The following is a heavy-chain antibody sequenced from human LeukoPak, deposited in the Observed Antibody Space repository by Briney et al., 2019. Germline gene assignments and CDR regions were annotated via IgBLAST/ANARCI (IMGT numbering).Heavy chain of an antibody. J-gene: IGHJ4*02. Sequence: GGSLRLSCVASGFTFSSYAMSWVRQAPGKGLEWVSAISGGGGSTYYADSVKGRFTISRDNYKSTLYLQMSSLRAEDTAVYHCAKVRGGYCSAGSCCGDYWGQGTLVTVSS. CDR2: ISGGGGST. V-gene: IGHV3-23*01. CDR1: GFTFSSYA. CDR3: AKVRGGYCSAGSCCGDY. D-gene: IGHD2-15*01.